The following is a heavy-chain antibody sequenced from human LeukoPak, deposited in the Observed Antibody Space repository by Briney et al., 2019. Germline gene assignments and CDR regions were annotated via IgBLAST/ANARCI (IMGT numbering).Heavy chain of an antibody. V-gene: IGHV3-30*18. CDR1: RFIFSSYA. J-gene: IGHJ4*02. CDR2: ISTGGRDK. CDR3: AKDLRAAADYYFDY. Sequence: PGGSLRLSCAASRFIFSSYAMHWVRQAPGRGLEWVAVISTGGRDKHYADSVKGRFTISRDNSENTLYLQMNSLRPEDTAFYYCAKDLRAAADYYFDYWGRGTLVTVSS. D-gene: IGHD6-13*01.